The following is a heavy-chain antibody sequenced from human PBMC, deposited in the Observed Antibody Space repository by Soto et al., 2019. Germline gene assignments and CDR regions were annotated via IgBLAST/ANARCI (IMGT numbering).Heavy chain of an antibody. D-gene: IGHD3-22*01. CDR2: IIPIFGTA. Sequence: ASVQVSCKASGGTFSSYAISWVRQAPGQGLEWMGGIIPIFGTANYAQKFQGRVTITADKSTSTAYMELSSLRSEDTAVYYCAGQTYYYDSSGYTADEWGQGTLVTVSS. V-gene: IGHV1-69*06. J-gene: IGHJ4*02. CDR1: GGTFSSYA. CDR3: AGQTYYYDSSGYTADE.